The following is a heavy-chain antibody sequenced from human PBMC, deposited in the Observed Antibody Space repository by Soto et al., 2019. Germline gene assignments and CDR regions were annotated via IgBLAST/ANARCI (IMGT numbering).Heavy chain of an antibody. J-gene: IGHJ3*02. CDR1: GFTFSSYA. D-gene: IGHD3-10*01. V-gene: IGHV3-23*01. CDR2: ISGSGGST. CDR3: EKFINVNQEAFDI. Sequence: EVQLLESGGGLVQPGGSLRLSCAASGFTFSSYAMSWVRQAPGKGLEWVSAISGSGGSTYYADSVKGRFTISRDNSKNTRYLQMNSLRAEDTAVYYCEKFINVNQEAFDIWGQGTMVTVSS.